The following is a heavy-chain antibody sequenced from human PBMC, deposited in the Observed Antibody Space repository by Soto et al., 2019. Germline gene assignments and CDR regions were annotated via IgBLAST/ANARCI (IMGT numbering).Heavy chain of an antibody. V-gene: IGHV4-59*01. CDR2: IHYSGST. J-gene: IGHJ6*02. CDR3: ARMIRSYYYGVDV. CDR1: GGSISSYY. D-gene: IGHD3-22*01. Sequence: SETLSLTSTVSGGSISSYYWSWIRQPPGKGLEWIGHIHYSGSTNYNPSLESRVTISVDTSKNQLSLNLSSVTAADTAVYYCARMIRSYYYGVDVWGQGTTVTVS.